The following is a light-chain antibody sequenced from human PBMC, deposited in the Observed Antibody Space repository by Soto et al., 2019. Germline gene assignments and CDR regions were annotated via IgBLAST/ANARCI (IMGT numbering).Light chain of an antibody. CDR3: QQYASSPLLT. J-gene: IGKJ4*01. CDR2: GAS. V-gene: IGKV3-20*01. CDR1: QSVSSY. Sequence: EIVLTQSPATLSLSPGERATLSCRASQSVSSYLAWYQQKPGQAPRLLIYGASSRATGIPDRFSGSGSGTDFTLSISRLEPEDFAVYYCQQYASSPLLTFGGGTKV.